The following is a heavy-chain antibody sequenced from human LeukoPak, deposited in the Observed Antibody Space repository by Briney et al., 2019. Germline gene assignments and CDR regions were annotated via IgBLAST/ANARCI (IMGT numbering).Heavy chain of an antibody. CDR3: ARIYYFGDNNWRYFDN. V-gene: IGHV3-7*01. CDR2: IDPDGSEK. J-gene: IGHJ4*02. CDR1: GFTFNSYW. D-gene: IGHD3-10*01. Sequence: PGGSLRLSCAASGFTFNSYWMSWVRQAPGKGLEWVANIDPDGSEKQYGDSVKGRFTTSRDNAKNSLYLQMNSLRAEDTAIYYCARIYYFGDNNWRYFDNWGKGTLVTVSS.